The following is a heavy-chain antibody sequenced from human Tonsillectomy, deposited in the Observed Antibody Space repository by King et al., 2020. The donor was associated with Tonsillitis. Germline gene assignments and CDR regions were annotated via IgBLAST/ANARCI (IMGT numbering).Heavy chain of an antibody. CDR3: ARGGGYHSWSGFYIHMDV. Sequence: VQLVESGGGLVKPGGSLRLSCAASGFSFGDYYMTWIRQAPGKGLEWISNIRSSGSSIYYVDSVKGRFTISRDNAKNLLYLQMNSLKAEDTAVYYCARGGGYHSWSGFYIHMDVWGKGTAVTVSS. D-gene: IGHD3-3*01. CDR1: GFSFGDYY. V-gene: IGHV3-11*01. J-gene: IGHJ6*03. CDR2: IRSSGSSI.